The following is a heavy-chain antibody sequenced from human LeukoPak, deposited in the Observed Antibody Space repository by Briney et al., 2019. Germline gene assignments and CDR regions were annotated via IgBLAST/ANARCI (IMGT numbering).Heavy chain of an antibody. CDR3: ARTLYSSSWYGTTATYYFDY. D-gene: IGHD6-13*01. J-gene: IGHJ4*02. CDR1: GFTFSSYG. V-gene: IGHV3-23*01. Sequence: GGSLRLSCAASGFTFSSYGMSRVRQAPGKGLEWVSGISGSGGKTDYADSVKGRFTISRDNSKNTLYLQMNSLRAEDTAVYYCARTLYSSSWYGTTATYYFDYWGQGTLVTVSS. CDR2: ISGSGGKT.